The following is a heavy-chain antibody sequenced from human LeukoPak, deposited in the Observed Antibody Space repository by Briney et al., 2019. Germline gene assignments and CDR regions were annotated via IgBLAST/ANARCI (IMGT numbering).Heavy chain of an antibody. V-gene: IGHV1-2*02. D-gene: IGHD3-10*01. J-gene: IGHJ4*02. CDR3: ARGPYYYGSGSYYLGPNFDY. CDR1: GYTFTGYY. Sequence: ASVKVSCKASGYTFTGYYMHSVRQAPGQGLEWMGWINPNSGGTNYAQKFQGRVTMTRDTSISTAYMELSRLRSDDTAVYYCARGPYYYGSGSYYLGPNFDYWGQGTLVTVSS. CDR2: INPNSGGT.